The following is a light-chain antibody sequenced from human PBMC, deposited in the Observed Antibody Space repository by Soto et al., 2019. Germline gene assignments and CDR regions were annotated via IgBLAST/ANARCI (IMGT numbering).Light chain of an antibody. CDR1: QSVSSN. CDR3: QQYDNWPRT. Sequence: EIVMTQSPATLSVSPGERATLSCRASQSVSSNLAWYQQKPGQAPRLLIYGASTRATGIPARFSGGGSQTEFTLTISSLQSEDFAVYYCQQYDNWPRTVGQGTKV. CDR2: GAS. J-gene: IGKJ1*01. V-gene: IGKV3-15*01.